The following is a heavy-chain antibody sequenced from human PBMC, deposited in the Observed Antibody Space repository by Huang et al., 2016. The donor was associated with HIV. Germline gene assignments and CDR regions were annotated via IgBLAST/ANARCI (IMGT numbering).Heavy chain of an antibody. CDR2: IKQDGSEK. J-gene: IGHJ3*02. Sequence: EVQLVESGGGLVQPGGSLRLSCAASGFTFSSYWMSWVRQAAGKGLGWVANIKQDGSEKDYVDSVKGRFTISRDNAKNSLYLQMNSLRAEDTAVYYCARWAGYPPAFDIWGQGTMVTVSS. D-gene: IGHD2-15*01. CDR1: GFTFSSYW. CDR3: ARWAGYPPAFDI. V-gene: IGHV3-7*01.